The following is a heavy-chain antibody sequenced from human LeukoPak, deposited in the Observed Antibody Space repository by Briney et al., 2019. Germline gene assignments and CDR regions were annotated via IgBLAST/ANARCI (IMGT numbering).Heavy chain of an antibody. J-gene: IGHJ4*02. CDR2: INPNSGGT. Sequence: GASVKVSCEASGYTFTDHYIHWVRQAPGQGLEWMGWINPNSGGTNYAQKFQGRVTMTRDTSISTAYMELNRLRSDDTAVYFCATDRLSQELLDYWGQGTLVTVSS. V-gene: IGHV1-2*02. D-gene: IGHD2-15*01. CDR3: ATDRLSQELLDY. CDR1: GYTFTDHY.